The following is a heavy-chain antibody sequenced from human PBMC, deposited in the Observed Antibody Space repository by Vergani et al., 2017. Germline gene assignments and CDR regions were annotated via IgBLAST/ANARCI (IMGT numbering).Heavy chain of an antibody. J-gene: IGHJ1*01. CDR3: ATKSCCTPGCQIGYFRE. Sequence: QVHLVESGGGVVQPGRSLRLSCVVSGFTSSYYGMHWVRQAPGKGLEWVAVISYDGTQKYYADSVKSRFTISRDNSKSTLYLQMNSLRTEDTAVYYCATKSCCTPGCQIGYFREWGQGTLVTVSS. D-gene: IGHD1-1*01. V-gene: IGHV3-30*03. CDR1: GFTSSYYG. CDR2: ISYDGTQK.